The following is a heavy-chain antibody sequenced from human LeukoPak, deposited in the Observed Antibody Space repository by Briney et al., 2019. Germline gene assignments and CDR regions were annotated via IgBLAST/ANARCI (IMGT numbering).Heavy chain of an antibody. J-gene: IGHJ4*02. CDR3: GIYLQTAVGANDD. V-gene: IGHV3-23*01. CDR2: ISGSGGAT. Sequence: GGSLRLSCAASGFTFSSYPMNWVRQAPGKGLEWVSVISGSGGATFYGDSVQGRFTISRDNSRDTLYLQMNSLRAEDTAVYFGGIYLQTAVGANDDGGQGTLVTVYS. D-gene: IGHD1-26*01. CDR1: GFTFSSYP.